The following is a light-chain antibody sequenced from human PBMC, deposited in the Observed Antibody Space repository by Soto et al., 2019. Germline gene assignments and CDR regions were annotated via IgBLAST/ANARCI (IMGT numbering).Light chain of an antibody. V-gene: IGLV2-8*01. CDR3: SSYAGNRHFYV. CDR2: EVS. J-gene: IGLJ1*01. CDR1: SSDVGGYNF. Sequence: QSVLTQPPSASGSPGQSXTISCTGTSSDVGGYNFVSWYQQHPGKAPKLMIYEVSKRPSGIPDRFSGSKSGNTASLTVSGLQAEDEADYYCSSYAGNRHFYVFGTGTKVTXL.